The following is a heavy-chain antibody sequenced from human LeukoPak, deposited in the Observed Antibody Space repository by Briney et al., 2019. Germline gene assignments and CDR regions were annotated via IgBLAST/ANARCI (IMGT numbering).Heavy chain of an antibody. CDR2: FDPEDGET. D-gene: IGHD5-12*01. CDR3: ARRGWGGYSGYGGFDY. CDR1: GYTLTELS. J-gene: IGHJ4*02. V-gene: IGHV1-24*01. Sequence: ASVKVSCKVSGYTLTELSMHWVRQAPGKGLEWMGGFDPEDGETIYAQKFQGRVTITADKSTSTAYMELSSLRSEDTAVYYCARRGWGGYSGYGGFDYWGQGTLVTVSS.